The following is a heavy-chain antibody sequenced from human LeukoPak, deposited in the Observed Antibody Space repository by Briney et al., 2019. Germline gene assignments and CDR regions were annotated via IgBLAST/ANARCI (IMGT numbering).Heavy chain of an antibody. Sequence: SETLSLTCTVSGGSISSGGYYWSWIRQRPGKGLEWIGYIYYSGSTYYNPSLKSRVTISVDTSKNQFSLKPSSVTAADTAVYYCARVDGELYYFDYWGQGTLVTVSS. CDR2: IYYSGST. V-gene: IGHV4-31*03. D-gene: IGHD1-7*01. CDR1: GGSISSGGYY. CDR3: ARVDGELYYFDY. J-gene: IGHJ4*02.